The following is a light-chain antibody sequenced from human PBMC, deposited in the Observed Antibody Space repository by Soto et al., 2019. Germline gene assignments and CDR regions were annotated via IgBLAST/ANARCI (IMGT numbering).Light chain of an antibody. J-gene: IGKJ2*01. V-gene: IGKV1-39*01. Sequence: DIQMTQSPSSLSASVGDRVTITCRASQTISNFLNWYQKQPGKAPTLLIYSASSLQRGVPANFSGSGSGADFTLTISHVRPEDLATYYCQQTYSAPHTFGQGTKVDI. CDR3: QQTYSAPHT. CDR2: SAS. CDR1: QTISNF.